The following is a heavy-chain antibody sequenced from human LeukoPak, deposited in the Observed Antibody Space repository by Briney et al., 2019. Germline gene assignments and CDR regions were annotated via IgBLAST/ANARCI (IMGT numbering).Heavy chain of an antibody. CDR3: ARGTYSSGGEFDY. CDR1: GGSISSGGYY. J-gene: IGHJ4*02. Sequence: TLSLPCTVSGGSISSGGYYWSCIRQHPGKGVEGIGYIYYSGSTYYNPSLKSRVTISVDTSKNQFSLKLSSVTAADTAVYYCARGTYSSGGEFDYWGQGTLVTVSS. D-gene: IGHD6-19*01. CDR2: IYYSGST. V-gene: IGHV4-31*03.